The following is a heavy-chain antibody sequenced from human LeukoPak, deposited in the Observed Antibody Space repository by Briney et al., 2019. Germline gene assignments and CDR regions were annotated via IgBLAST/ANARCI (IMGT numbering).Heavy chain of an antibody. V-gene: IGHV4-59*02. J-gene: IGHJ4*02. CDR2: VYASGAN. Sequence: SETLSLTCSVSGDSVTSHGWGWVRQPPGKGLEWIGYVYASGANSDNCNPSLKSRITISVDTSRNQFSLRLNSVTAADTAIYYCARDNVGSLDFWGQGILVTVSS. CDR1: GDSVTSHG. D-gene: IGHD3-10*01. CDR3: ARDNVGSLDF.